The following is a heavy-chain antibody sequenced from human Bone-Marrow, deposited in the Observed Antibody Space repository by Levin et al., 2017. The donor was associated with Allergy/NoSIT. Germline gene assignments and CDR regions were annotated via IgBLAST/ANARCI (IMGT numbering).Heavy chain of an antibody. D-gene: IGHD1-26*01. Sequence: LSLTCAASGFPFSSYSMNWVRQAPGKGLEWVSSISSSSYIYYADSVKGRFTISRDNAKNSLYLQMNSLRAEDTAVYYCARSFMREERTIDYWGQGTLVTVSS. V-gene: IGHV3-21*01. J-gene: IGHJ4*02. CDR1: GFPFSSYS. CDR3: ARSFMREERTIDY. CDR2: ISSSSYI.